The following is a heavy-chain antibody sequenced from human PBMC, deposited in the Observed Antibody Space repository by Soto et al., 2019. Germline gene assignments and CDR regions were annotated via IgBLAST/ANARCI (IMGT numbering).Heavy chain of an antibody. CDR3: ASLGYSSSWYLT. J-gene: IGHJ5*02. Sequence: SETLSLTCTVSGGSISNYYWSWIRQPPGKGLEWIGYIYYSGSTKYNPSLKSRVTISVDTSKNQFSLKLSSVTAADTAVYYCASLGYSSSWYLTWGQGTLVTVSS. D-gene: IGHD6-13*01. CDR2: IYYSGST. V-gene: IGHV4-59*01. CDR1: GGSISNYY.